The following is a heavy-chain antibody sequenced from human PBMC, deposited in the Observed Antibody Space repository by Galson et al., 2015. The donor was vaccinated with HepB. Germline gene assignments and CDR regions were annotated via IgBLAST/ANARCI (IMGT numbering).Heavy chain of an antibody. J-gene: IGHJ3*02. CDR2: IYPGDSST. D-gene: IGHD3-10*01. CDR3: ARQTPLLTVLTGNAFDI. CDR1: GYRFTKYW. Sequence: QSGAEVKKPGESLKISCKGSGYRFTKYWIGWVRQMPGKGLEWMAMIYPGDSSTIYSPSFQGQVTLSADKSISTAYLQWSSLKASDNALYYCARQTPLLTVLTGNAFDIWGQGTLVTVSS. V-gene: IGHV5-51*01.